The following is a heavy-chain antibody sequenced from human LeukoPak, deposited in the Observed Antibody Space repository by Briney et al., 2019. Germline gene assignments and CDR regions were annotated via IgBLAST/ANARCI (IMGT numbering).Heavy chain of an antibody. D-gene: IGHD3-3*01. CDR3: ARDGRITIFGVKFDP. J-gene: IGHJ5*02. V-gene: IGHV3-21*01. CDR1: GFTFSSYS. CDR2: ISSSSSSYI. Sequence: GGSLRLSCAASGFTFSSYSMNWVRQAPGKGLEWVSSISSSSSSYIYYADSVKGRFTISRDNAKNSLYLQMNSLRAGDTAVYYCARDGRITIFGVKFDPWGQGTLVTVSS.